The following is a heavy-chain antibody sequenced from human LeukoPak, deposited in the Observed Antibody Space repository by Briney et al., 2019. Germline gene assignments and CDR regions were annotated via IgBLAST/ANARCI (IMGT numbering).Heavy chain of an antibody. J-gene: IGHJ4*02. V-gene: IGHV1-2*02. CDR3: AREVVVVPAAIGY. CDR2: INPNSGDT. Sequence: ASVKVSCKASGYTLTGFYMHWVRQAPRQGPEWMGWINPNSGDTNYAQKFQGRVTMTRDTSISTAYMELSRLRSDDTAVYYCAREVVVVPAAIGYWGQGTLVTVSS. D-gene: IGHD2-2*01. CDR1: GYTLTGFY.